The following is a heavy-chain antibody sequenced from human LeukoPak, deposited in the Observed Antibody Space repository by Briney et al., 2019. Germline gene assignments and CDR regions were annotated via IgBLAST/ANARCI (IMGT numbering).Heavy chain of an antibody. J-gene: IGHJ5*02. CDR1: GGSFSGYY. CDR2: INHSGST. CDR3: ARAHIIAAAGTNWFDP. Sequence: SETLSLTCAVYGGSFSGYYWSWIRQPPGKGLEWIGEINHSGSTNYNPSLKSRVTISVDTSKNQFSLRLSSVTAADTAVYYCARAHIIAAAGTNWFDPWGQGTLVTVSS. D-gene: IGHD6-13*01. V-gene: IGHV4-34*01.